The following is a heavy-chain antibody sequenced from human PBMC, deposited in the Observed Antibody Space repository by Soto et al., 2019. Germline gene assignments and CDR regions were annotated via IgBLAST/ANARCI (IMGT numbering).Heavy chain of an antibody. CDR3: AKDGRGCSSTSCYYYYYYYMDV. J-gene: IGHJ6*03. CDR2: ISWNSGSI. D-gene: IGHD2-2*01. Sequence: GGSLRLSCAASGFTFDDYAMHWVRQAPGKGLEWVSGISWNSGSIGYADSVKGRFTISRDNAKNSLYLQMNSLRAEDTALYYCAKDGRGCSSTSCYYYYYYYMDVWGKGTTVTVSS. CDR1: GFTFDDYA. V-gene: IGHV3-9*01.